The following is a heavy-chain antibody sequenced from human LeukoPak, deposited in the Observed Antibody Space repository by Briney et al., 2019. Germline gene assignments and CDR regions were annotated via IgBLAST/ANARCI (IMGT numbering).Heavy chain of an antibody. V-gene: IGHV2-26*01. J-gene: IGHJ5*02. CDR1: GFSLSNARMG. CDR2: IFSNDEK. CDR3: ARGRYCSGGSCYSDWFDP. D-gene: IGHD2-15*01. Sequence: SGPTLVKPTETLTLTCTVSGFSLSNARMGVSWIRQPPGKALEWLAHIFSNDEKSYSTCLKSRLTISKDTSKSQVVLTMTNMDPVDTATYYCARGRYCSGGSCYSDWFDPWGQGTLVTVSS.